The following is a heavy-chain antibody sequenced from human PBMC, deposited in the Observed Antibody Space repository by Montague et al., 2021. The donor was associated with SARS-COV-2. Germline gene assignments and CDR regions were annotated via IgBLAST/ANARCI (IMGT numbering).Heavy chain of an antibody. J-gene: IGHJ5*01. D-gene: IGHD3-16*01. V-gene: IGHV4-4*08. CDR2: VYNSGNT. Sequence: SETLSLTSTVSGGSISSDYWTWIRQPPGKGLEWIGIVYNSGNTYYNPSLRGRVTISVDTSSNHFSLTLTSVTAADTAIYYCARDYDHSSRVDSWGQGTLVTVSS. CDR3: ARDYDHSSRVDS. CDR1: GGSISSDY.